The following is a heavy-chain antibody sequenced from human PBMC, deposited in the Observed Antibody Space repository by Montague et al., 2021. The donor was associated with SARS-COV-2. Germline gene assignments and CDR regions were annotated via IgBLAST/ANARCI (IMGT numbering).Heavy chain of an antibody. Sequence: SETLSLTCAVYGESYNPWGQSFNNYHWGWIRQSQGKGLEWIGDIKRGDTKYNPSLGSRVTISADTAKKQFALMLTSVTAADTAVYYCARRPASLLHLDWSQRFFDYYGLDVWGQGTAVIVS. CDR3: ARRPASLLHLDWSQRFFDYYGLDV. J-gene: IGHJ6*02. D-gene: IGHD3/OR15-3a*01. CDR2: IKRGDT. V-gene: IGHV4-34*12. CDR1: GESYNPWGQSFNNYH.